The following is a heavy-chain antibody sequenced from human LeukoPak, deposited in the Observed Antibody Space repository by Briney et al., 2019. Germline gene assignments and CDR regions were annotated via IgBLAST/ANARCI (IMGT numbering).Heavy chain of an antibody. CDR2: IYYTGST. V-gene: IGHV4-59*01. CDR1: GGSISSYY. D-gene: IGHD6-13*01. J-gene: IGHJ5*02. CDR3: ARARSTSWYFP. Sequence: PSETLSLTCTVSGGSISSYYWSWIRQPPGKGLEWIGYIYYTGSTNYNPSLESRVTISIDTSKNQFSPKLSSVTAADTAVYYCARARSTSWYFPWGQGTLVTVSS.